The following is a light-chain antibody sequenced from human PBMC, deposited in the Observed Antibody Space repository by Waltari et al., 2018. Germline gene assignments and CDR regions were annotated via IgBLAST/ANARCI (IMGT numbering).Light chain of an antibody. V-gene: IGKV3-15*01. Sequence: EVVMTQSPATLSVSPGDSATLPCRASQNVNRNLAWYQQKPGQAPRLLVHASSTRTTSTPARFSGSGSGTEFILTITSLQSEDVGFYYCQHYNGWPPYSFGQGTKLEI. CDR2: ASS. J-gene: IGKJ2*03. CDR1: QNVNRN. CDR3: QHYNGWPPYS.